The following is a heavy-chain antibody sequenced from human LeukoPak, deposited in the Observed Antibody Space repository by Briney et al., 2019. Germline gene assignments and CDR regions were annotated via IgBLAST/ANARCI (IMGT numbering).Heavy chain of an antibody. J-gene: IGHJ4*02. CDR3: ARAAPYSSGYFYYFDY. D-gene: IGHD3-22*01. CDR1: GYTFTSYG. Sequence: ASVKVSCKASGYTFTSYGISWVRQAPGQGLEWMGWISAYNGNTDYAQKLQGRVTMTTDTSTSTAYMELRSLRSDDTAVYYCARAAPYSSGYFYYFDYWGQGTLVTVSS. V-gene: IGHV1-18*01. CDR2: ISAYNGNT.